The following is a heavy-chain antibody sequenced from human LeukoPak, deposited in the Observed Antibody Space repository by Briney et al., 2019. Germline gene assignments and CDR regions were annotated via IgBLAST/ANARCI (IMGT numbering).Heavy chain of an antibody. J-gene: IGHJ4*02. Sequence: ASVKVSCKASGGTFSNYAISWVRQAPGQGLEWMGGIITNFGTTNYAQKYQGRVTITADESTSTVYMELSSLRSEDTAVYYCARPRTYYDFWRGYPPFDYWGQGTLVTVSS. CDR3: ARPRTYYDFWRGYPPFDY. V-gene: IGHV1-69*13. CDR1: GGTFSNYA. CDR2: IITNFGTT. D-gene: IGHD3-3*01.